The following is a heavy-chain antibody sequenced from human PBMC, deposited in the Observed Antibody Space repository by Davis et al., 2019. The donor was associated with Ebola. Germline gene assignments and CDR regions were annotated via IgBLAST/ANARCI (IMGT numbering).Heavy chain of an antibody. D-gene: IGHD6-19*01. J-gene: IGHJ3*02. CDR1: GGSFSGYY. V-gene: IGHV4-34*01. CDR3: ARARAWQWRGAFDI. CDR2: INHSGRT. Sequence: GSLRLSCAVYGGSFSGYYWSWIRQPPGKGLEWIGEINHSGRTNYNPSLKSRVTISVDTSKNQFSLKLSSVTAADTAVYYCARARAWQWRGAFDIWGQGTMVTVSS.